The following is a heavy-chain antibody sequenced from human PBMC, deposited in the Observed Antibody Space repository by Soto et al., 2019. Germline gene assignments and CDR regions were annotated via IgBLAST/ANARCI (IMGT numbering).Heavy chain of an antibody. CDR3: ARDRAYGDPTWFDP. V-gene: IGHV3-30-3*01. CDR1: GFTFTSYT. D-gene: IGHD4-17*01. J-gene: IGHJ5*02. CDR2: MSYDGTRT. Sequence: QVQLVASGGGAVQPGGSLRLSCAASGFTFTSYTMHWVRHAPGKGLEWVAVMSYDGTRTYYGDAVKGRFTISRDTSKHTLYLQMNNLRPDDTAMYYCARDRAYGDPTWFDPWGQGTLVTVAS.